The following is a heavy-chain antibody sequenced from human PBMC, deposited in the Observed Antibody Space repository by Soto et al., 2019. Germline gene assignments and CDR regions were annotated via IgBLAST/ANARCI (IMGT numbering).Heavy chain of an antibody. CDR1: GGSISSGGYS. CDR2: IYYSGST. Sequence: SETLSLTCAVSGGSISSGGYSWTRIRQHPGKGLEWIGYIYYSGSTYYNPSLKSRVTISVDTSKNQFSLKLSSMTAADTAVYYCARVGFLRRYWFDPWGQGTLVTVSS. CDR3: ARVGFLRRYWFDP. J-gene: IGHJ5*02. V-gene: IGHV4-31*11. D-gene: IGHD3-10*01.